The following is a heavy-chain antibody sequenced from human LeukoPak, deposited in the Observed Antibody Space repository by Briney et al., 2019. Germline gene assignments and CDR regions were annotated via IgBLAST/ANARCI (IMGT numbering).Heavy chain of an antibody. J-gene: IGHJ5*02. V-gene: IGHV3-7*01. D-gene: IGHD2-15*01. CDR3: DCGGGCYFLRFDP. Sequence: PGGSLRLSCAASGSTFSSHWIMWVRQAPGKGLEWVANINQHGSERYFADSVKGRFTISRDSAKNLLYLQMNSLRAEDTAVYYCDCGGGCYFLRFDPWGQGTLVTVSS. CDR2: INQHGSER. CDR1: GSTFSSHW.